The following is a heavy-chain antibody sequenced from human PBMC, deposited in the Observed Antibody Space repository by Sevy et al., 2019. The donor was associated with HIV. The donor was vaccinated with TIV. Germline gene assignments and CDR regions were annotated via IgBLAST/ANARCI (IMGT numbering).Heavy chain of an antibody. J-gene: IGHJ4*02. D-gene: IGHD3-10*01. CDR3: ARVPTYHYGSATYFDY. Sequence: ASVKVSCKTSGYIFTNSGITWVRQAPGQELEWMGWIGVYNGNLKYAQKFQGRVTMTTDTSTRTSYMELTSLRSDDTGVYYCARVPTYHYGSATYFDYWGQGTLVTVSS. CDR2: IGVYNGNL. V-gene: IGHV1-18*01. CDR1: GYIFTNSG.